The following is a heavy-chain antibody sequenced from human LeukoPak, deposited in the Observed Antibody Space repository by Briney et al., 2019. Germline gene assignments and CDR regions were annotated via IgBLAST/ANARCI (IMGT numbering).Heavy chain of an antibody. V-gene: IGHV3-30*02. CDR1: GFTFNNYW. CDR2: IRYDGSIK. CDR3: ARGVATIDY. Sequence: GGSLRLSCAASGFTFNNYWMTWVRQAPGKGLEWVAFIRYDGSIKYYADSVKGRFTISRDNSKNMLYLQMNSLRAEDTAVYYCARGVATIDYWGQGTLVTVSS. J-gene: IGHJ4*02. D-gene: IGHD5-12*01.